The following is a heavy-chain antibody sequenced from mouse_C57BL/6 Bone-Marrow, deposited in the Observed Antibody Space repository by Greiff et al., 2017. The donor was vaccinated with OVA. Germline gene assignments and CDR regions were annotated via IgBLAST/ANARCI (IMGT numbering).Heavy chain of an antibody. CDR1: GYTFTSYW. D-gene: IGHD4-1*01. Sequence: VQLQQPGAELVKPGASVKLSCKASGYTFTSYWMQWVKQRPGQGLEWIGEIDPSDSSTNYNQKFKGKATLTVDTSSSTAYMQLSSLTSEDSAVYYCAREDWDVPDYWGQGTTLTVSS. CDR3: AREDWDVPDY. V-gene: IGHV1-50*01. CDR2: IDPSDSST. J-gene: IGHJ2*01.